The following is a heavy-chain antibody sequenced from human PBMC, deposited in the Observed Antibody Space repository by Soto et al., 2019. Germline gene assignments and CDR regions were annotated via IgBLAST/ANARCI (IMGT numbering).Heavy chain of an antibody. V-gene: IGHV1-8*01. Sequence: ASVKVSCEASGYTFTSYDINWVRQATGQGLEWMGWMNPNSGNTGYAQKFQGRVTMTRNTSISTAYMEMSSLRSEDTAVYYCARGDLSLRFLEWLLDYWGQGTLVTVSS. J-gene: IGHJ4*02. CDR1: GYTFTSYD. CDR2: MNPNSGNT. D-gene: IGHD3-3*01. CDR3: ARGDLSLRFLEWLLDY.